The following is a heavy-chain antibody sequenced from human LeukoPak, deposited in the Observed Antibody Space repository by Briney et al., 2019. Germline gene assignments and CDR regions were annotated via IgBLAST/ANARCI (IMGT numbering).Heavy chain of an antibody. Sequence: GGSLRLSCAASGFTFSDYTMTWVRQAPGKGLEWVPCISTSSSYIYYADSLQGRFTVSRDNIENSLFLQMNSLIAEDTAVYYCARVSISGGGVGYWGQGTLVTVPS. J-gene: IGHJ4*02. V-gene: IGHV3-21*01. CDR2: ISTSSSYI. CDR3: ARVSISGGGVGY. D-gene: IGHD3-16*01. CDR1: GFTFSDYT.